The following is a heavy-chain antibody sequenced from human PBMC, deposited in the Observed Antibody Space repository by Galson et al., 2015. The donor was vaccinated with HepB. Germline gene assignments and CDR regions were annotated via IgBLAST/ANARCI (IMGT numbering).Heavy chain of an antibody. Sequence: SETLSLTCTVSGGSISGRTCYWVWIRQPPGKGLEWIGSIYYSGSASYNWSLKSRATISVDVSNNQFSLKLSSVTAADTAVYYCASLWDYYLNSGSSVWGQGTLLIVSS. V-gene: IGHV4-39*01. CDR3: ASLWDYYLNSGSSV. J-gene: IGHJ4*02. CDR2: IYYSGSA. CDR1: GGSISGRTCY. D-gene: IGHD1-26*01.